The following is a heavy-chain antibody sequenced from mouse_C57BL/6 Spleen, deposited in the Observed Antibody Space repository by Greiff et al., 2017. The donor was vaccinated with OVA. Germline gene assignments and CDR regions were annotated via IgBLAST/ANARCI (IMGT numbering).Heavy chain of an antibody. CDR3: ARNGYGRFYY. V-gene: IGHV1-55*01. Sequence: VQLQQPGAELVKPGASVKMSCKASGYTFPSYWLTWVKQRPGQGLEWIGDIYPGSGSTNYNEKFKSKATLTVDTSSSTAYMQLSSLTSADSAVYYCARNGYGRFYYWGQGTTLTVSS. J-gene: IGHJ2*01. CDR1: GYTFPSYW. CDR2: IYPGSGST. D-gene: IGHD1-2*01.